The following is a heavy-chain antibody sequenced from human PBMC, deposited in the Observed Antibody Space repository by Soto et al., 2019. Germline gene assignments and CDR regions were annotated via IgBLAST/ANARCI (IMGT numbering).Heavy chain of an antibody. CDR1: GYTFTSYG. D-gene: IGHD1-26*01. J-gene: IGHJ4*02. V-gene: IGHV1-18*04. Sequence: SLKVSCTASGYTFTSYGISWVRQAPGQGLEWMGWISAYNGNTNYAQKLQGRVTMTTDTSTSTAYMELRSLRSDDTAVYYCARKSLGGSYYLYYFDYWGQGTLVTVSS. CDR2: ISAYNGNT. CDR3: ARKSLGGSYYLYYFDY.